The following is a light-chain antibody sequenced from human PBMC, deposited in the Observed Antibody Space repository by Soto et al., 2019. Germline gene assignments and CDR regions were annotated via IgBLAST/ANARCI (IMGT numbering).Light chain of an antibody. CDR3: SSYTSRTTIV. Sequence: HSVLTQPASVSGAPGQSITISCTGTSSDVGGYNFVSWYQQHPGKVPKLMIFDVSDRPSGVSNRFSASKSGNTASLTISGLQADDEADYYCSSYTSRTTIVFGTGTKLTVL. V-gene: IGLV2-14*01. CDR1: SSDVGGYNF. J-gene: IGLJ1*01. CDR2: DVS.